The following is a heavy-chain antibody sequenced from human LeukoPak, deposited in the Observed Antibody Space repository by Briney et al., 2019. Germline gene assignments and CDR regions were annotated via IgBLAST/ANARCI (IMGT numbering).Heavy chain of an antibody. CDR3: AKDTYRDCSSTSCYPGAFDI. CDR2: ISGSGGSP. J-gene: IGHJ3*02. D-gene: IGHD2-2*01. V-gene: IGHV3-23*01. Sequence: PGGSLRLSCAASGFTFSSYAMSWVRQAPGKGLEWVSAISGSGGSPYYADSVKGRFTISRDNSKNTLYLQMNSLRAEDTAVYYCAKDTYRDCSSTSCYPGAFDIWGQGTMVTVSS. CDR1: GFTFSSYA.